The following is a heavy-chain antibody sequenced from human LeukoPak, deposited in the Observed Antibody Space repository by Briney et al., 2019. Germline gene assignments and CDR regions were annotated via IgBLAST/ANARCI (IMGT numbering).Heavy chain of an antibody. CDR3: ARGVTTVTLYYFDY. CDR1: GFTFSSYS. V-gene: IGHV3-21*01. D-gene: IGHD4-17*01. Sequence: GGSLRLSCAAPGFTFSSYSMNWVRQAPGKGLEWVSSISSSSSYIYYADSVKGRFTISRDNAKNSLYLQMNSLRAEDTAVYYCARGVTTVTLYYFDYWGQGTLVTVSS. CDR2: ISSSSSYI. J-gene: IGHJ4*02.